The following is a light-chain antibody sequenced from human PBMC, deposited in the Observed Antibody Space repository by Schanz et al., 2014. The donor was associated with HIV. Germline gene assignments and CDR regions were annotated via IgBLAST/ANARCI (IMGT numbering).Light chain of an antibody. Sequence: EIVMTQSPGTLSVSPGERAIVSCRASQSVRSHLAWYQQKPGQAPRLLIYGTSTRATGIPARFSGSGSGTEFTLTISSLQSEDFAVYYCQQRSNWPLTFGGGTKVEFK. CDR2: GTS. J-gene: IGKJ4*01. V-gene: IGKV3-15*01. CDR1: QSVRSH. CDR3: QQRSNWPLT.